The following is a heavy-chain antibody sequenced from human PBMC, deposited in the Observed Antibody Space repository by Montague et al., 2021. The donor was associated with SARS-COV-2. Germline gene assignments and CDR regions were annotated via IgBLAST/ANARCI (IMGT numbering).Heavy chain of an antibody. CDR3: AHKNSGWPIEFAY. D-gene: IGHD6-19*01. CDR1: GFSLDSRGVG. V-gene: IGHV2-5*01. J-gene: IGHJ4*02. CDR2: IYWNDDK. Sequence: PALVKPTQTLTLTCTFSGFSLDSRGVGVGWIRQPPGEALECLALIYWNDDKRYSPSLKTRLTVTKDTSKNQVVLTMTNMDPVDTATYFCAHKNSGWPIEFAYWGQGALVTVSS.